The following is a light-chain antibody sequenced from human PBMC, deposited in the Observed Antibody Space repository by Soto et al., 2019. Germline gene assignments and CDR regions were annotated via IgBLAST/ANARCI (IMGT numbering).Light chain of an antibody. J-gene: IGKJ1*01. CDR3: QQYNSFPWT. Sequence: DIQMTQSPSTLSASVGDTVTISCRASQSFSSWLAWYQQKPGKAPKLLIYKASSLQSGVPSRFSGSGSGTEFTLTISSLQPGDFATYYCQQYNSFPWTFGQGTKVDIK. CDR2: KAS. V-gene: IGKV1-5*03. CDR1: QSFSSW.